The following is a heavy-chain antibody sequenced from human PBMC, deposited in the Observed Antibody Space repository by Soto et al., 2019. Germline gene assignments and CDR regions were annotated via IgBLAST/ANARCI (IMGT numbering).Heavy chain of an antibody. CDR3: ARGPLIVVVVASESTLLDY. CDR2: FSTYNGNI. CDR1: GYTFTSYG. D-gene: IGHD2-15*01. V-gene: IGHV1-18*01. J-gene: IGHJ4*02. Sequence: QVQLVQSGAEVKKPGASVKVSCKASGYTFTSYGINWVRQATGQGIEWMGWFSTYNGNINYAQKLKGRVTMTIDTSTSTAYMDLRSLRSDDTAVYYCARGPLIVVVVASESTLLDYWGQITLVTVSS.